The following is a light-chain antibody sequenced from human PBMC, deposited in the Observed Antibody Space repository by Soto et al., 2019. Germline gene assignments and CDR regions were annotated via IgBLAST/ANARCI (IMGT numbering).Light chain of an antibody. CDR1: QSISGW. V-gene: IGKV1-5*01. CDR3: QQYSSYSLYT. J-gene: IGKJ2*01. Sequence: DIQMTQSPSTLSASVGDRVTITCRASQSISGWLAWFQQKPGKAPKLLIYDASTLESGVPSRFSGSGFGTQFTLTISSLQPDDFATYFCQQYSSYSLYTFGQGTKLEI. CDR2: DAS.